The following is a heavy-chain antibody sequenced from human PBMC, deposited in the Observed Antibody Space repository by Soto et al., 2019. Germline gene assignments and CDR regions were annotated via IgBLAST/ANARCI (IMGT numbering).Heavy chain of an antibody. CDR3: ARAPKVSGSSQTRPDF. V-gene: IGHV4-34*01. CDR1: SGSFSGFY. Sequence: SETLSLTCSIYSGSFSGFYWSWIRQPPGKRLEWIGEISQSGSTNYNPSLKSRVSISVDTSKNQFPLNLTSVTAADTAVYYCARAPKVSGSSQTRPDFWGQGALVTVSS. J-gene: IGHJ4*02. D-gene: IGHD6-6*01. CDR2: ISQSGST.